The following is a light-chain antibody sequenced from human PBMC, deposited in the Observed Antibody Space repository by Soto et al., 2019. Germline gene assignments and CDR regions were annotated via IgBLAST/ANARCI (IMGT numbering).Light chain of an antibody. V-gene: IGKV3-20*01. J-gene: IGKJ3*01. CDR1: QSVSSSY. CDR2: GAS. CDR3: QQYCSSPPGIT. Sequence: EIVLTQSPGTLSFSPGERATLSCRASQSVSSSYLAWYQQKPGQAPRLLIYGASSRATGIPDRFSGSGSGTDFTLTISRLEPEDFAVYYCQQYCSSPPGITFGPGTKVDIK.